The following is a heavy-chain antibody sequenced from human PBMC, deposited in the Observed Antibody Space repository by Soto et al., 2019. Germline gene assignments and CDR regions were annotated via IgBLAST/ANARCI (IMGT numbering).Heavy chain of an antibody. Sequence: GGSLRLSCAASGFTFSSYGMHWVRQAPGKGLEWVAVISYDGSNKYYADSVKGRFTISRDNSKNTLYLQMNSLRAEDTAVYYCAKGVELERRPWLYYYYYMDVWGKGTTVTVSS. CDR1: GFTFSSYG. J-gene: IGHJ6*03. D-gene: IGHD1-1*01. CDR3: AKGVELERRPWLYYYYYMDV. V-gene: IGHV3-30*18. CDR2: ISYDGSNK.